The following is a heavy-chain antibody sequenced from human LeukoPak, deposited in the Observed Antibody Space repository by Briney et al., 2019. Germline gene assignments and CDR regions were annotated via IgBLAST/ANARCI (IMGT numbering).Heavy chain of an antibody. J-gene: IGHJ4*02. Sequence: GGSLRLSCAASGFTFSSYGMHWVRQAPGKGLEWVAFIRYDGSNKYYADSVKGRFTISRDNSENTLYLQMNSLRAEDTAVYYCAKDPLLPDSSGYYRSQYYFDYWGQGTLVTVSS. CDR3: AKDPLLPDSSGYYRSQYYFDY. CDR2: IRYDGSNK. CDR1: GFTFSSYG. V-gene: IGHV3-30*02. D-gene: IGHD3-22*01.